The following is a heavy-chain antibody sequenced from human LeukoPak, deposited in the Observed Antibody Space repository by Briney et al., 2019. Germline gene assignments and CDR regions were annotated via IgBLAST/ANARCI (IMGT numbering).Heavy chain of an antibody. Sequence: PSETLSLTCTVSGGSISSYYWSWIRRPPGKGLEWIGYIYYSGSTNYNPSLKSRVTISVDTSKNQFSLKLSSVTAADTAVYYCARASYYYDSSGYPDYWGQGTLVTVSS. J-gene: IGHJ4*02. CDR1: GGSISSYY. D-gene: IGHD3-22*01. V-gene: IGHV4-59*01. CDR2: IYYSGST. CDR3: ARASYYYDSSGYPDY.